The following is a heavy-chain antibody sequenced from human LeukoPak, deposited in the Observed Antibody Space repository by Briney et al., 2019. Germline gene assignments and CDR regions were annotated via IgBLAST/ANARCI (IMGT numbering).Heavy chain of an antibody. V-gene: IGHV1-8*01. Sequence: ASVRVSCKASGYTFTNFDINWVRQGTGQGLEWMGWMNPNSGNTNYAQKFQGRVTMTRNTSISTAYMELSSLTSEDTAVYYCARNGQQVRYFQHWGQGTLVTVSS. J-gene: IGHJ1*01. CDR3: ARNGQQVRYFQH. CDR2: MNPNSGNT. CDR1: GYTFTNFD. D-gene: IGHD6-13*01.